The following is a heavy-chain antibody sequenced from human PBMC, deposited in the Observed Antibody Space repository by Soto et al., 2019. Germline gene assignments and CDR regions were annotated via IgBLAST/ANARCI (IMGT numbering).Heavy chain of an antibody. CDR1: GFTFSSYA. CDR3: AREYGYSSRLGDWFDP. CDR2: ISYDGSNK. J-gene: IGHJ5*02. Sequence: QVQLVESGGGVVQPGRSLRLSCAASGFTFSSYAMHWVRQAPGKGLEWVAVISYDGSNKYYADSVKGRFTISRDNSKNTLYLQMNSLRAEDTAVYYCAREYGYSSRLGDWFDPWGQGTLVTVSS. D-gene: IGHD6-13*01. V-gene: IGHV3-30-3*01.